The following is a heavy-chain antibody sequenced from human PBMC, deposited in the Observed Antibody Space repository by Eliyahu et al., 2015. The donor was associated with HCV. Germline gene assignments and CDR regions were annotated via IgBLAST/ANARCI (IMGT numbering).Heavy chain of an antibody. J-gene: IGHJ4*02. CDR3: SRDRDGYTYFDN. D-gene: IGHD5-24*01. CDR2: INSDGSGT. V-gene: IGHV3-74*01. Sequence: ESGGGLVQPGGSLRLSCAASGFTFRSPWMHWVRQAPGKGLVWVSRINSDGSGTNYADSVKGRFTISRDNAKNTLYLQMNQSEDHETGVNLCSRDRDGYTYFDNWGQGTLVTVSS. CDR1: GFTFRSPW.